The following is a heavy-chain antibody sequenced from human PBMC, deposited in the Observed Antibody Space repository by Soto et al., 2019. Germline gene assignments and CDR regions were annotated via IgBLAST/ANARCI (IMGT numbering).Heavy chain of an antibody. CDR1: GFSFGSYA. D-gene: IGHD3-3*01. CDR3: ARWSYLDY. CDR2: ISGSDGKT. V-gene: IGHV3-23*01. J-gene: IGHJ4*02. Sequence: GGSLRLSCAASGFSFGSYALSWVRQAPGKGLEWVSTISGSDGKTFYADSVKGRFSISRDTSQSTLYLQTNSLRADDTAMYYCARWSYLDYWGQGTRVTVSS.